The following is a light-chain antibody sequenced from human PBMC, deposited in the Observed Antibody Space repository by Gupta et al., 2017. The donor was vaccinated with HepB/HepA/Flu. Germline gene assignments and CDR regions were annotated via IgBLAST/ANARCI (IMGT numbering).Light chain of an antibody. Sequence: DIQMTQSPSSVSASVGDRVTITCRASRFMNSWLGWYQQKPGSAPKLLIYTASNLESGVPSRFSGSRSGTDFTLTISSLQPEDFATYYCQQGDNFPITFGRGTKVDIK. CDR1: RFMNSW. J-gene: IGKJ4*01. CDR2: TAS. CDR3: QQGDNFPIT. V-gene: IGKV1-12*01.